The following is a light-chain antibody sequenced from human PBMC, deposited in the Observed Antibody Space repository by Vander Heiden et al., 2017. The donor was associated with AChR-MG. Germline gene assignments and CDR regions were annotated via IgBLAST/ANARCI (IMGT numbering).Light chain of an antibody. CDR2: DAS. J-gene: IGKJ4*02. Sequence: DIQITQSPSSLPASVGDGVNITCRASQSISNYLHWYQHIPGKAPKLLIYDASSLQSGVPARFSDSGSGTDFTLTINNLQPEDFATYYCQQSYSLPLTFGGGTKVEIK. CDR1: QSISNY. V-gene: IGKV1-39*01. CDR3: QQSYSLPLT.